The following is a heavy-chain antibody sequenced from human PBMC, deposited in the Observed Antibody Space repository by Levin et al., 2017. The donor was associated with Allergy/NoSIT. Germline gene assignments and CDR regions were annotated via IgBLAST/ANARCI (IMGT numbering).Heavy chain of an antibody. CDR3: ARDDGTTFIDY. Sequence: GGSLRLSCKASGYTFTSYYMHWVRQAPGQGLEWMGIINPSGGSTSYAQKFQGRVTMTRDTSTSTVYMELSSLRSEDTAVYYCARDDGTTFIDYWGQGTLVTVSS. V-gene: IGHV1-46*01. D-gene: IGHD1-7*01. J-gene: IGHJ4*02. CDR2: INPSGGST. CDR1: GYTFTSYY.